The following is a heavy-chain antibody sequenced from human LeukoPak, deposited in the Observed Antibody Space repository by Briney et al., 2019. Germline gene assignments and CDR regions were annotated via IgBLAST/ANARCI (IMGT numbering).Heavy chain of an antibody. CDR1: GYGFTSYW. D-gene: IGHD3-10*01. V-gene: IGHV5-51*01. CDR2: IYPGDSDT. J-gene: IGHJ4*02. CDR3: ARVGVRGVNGRAYFDY. Sequence: GESLKISCKGSGYGFTSYWIGWVRQMPGKGLEWMGIIYPGDSDTRYSPSFQGQVTISADKSISTAYLQWSSLKASDTAIYYCARVGVRGVNGRAYFDYWGQGTLVTVSS.